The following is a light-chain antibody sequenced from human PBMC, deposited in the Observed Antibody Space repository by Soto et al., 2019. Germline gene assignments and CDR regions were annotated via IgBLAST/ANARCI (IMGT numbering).Light chain of an antibody. Sequence: EIVLTQSPGTLSLSPGERATLSCRASQSLSSSYLAWYQQKPGQAPRLLIYGASSRATGFPDRFSGSGSGTDFTLTISRLEPEDCAVYYCQQYGRSPWTFGQGTKVEIK. V-gene: IGKV3-20*01. CDR1: QSLSSSY. CDR3: QQYGRSPWT. CDR2: GAS. J-gene: IGKJ1*01.